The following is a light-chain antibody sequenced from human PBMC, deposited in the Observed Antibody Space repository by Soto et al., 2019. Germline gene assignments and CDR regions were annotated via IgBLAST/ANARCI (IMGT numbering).Light chain of an antibody. Sequence: QSVLTQPPSISGAPGQRVTISCTGSSSNIGAGSDVHWYHQLPGTAPKLLIYGNTNRPSGVPDRFSGSKSGTSASLAIAGLQTEDEGDYCCQTYGSSLSGLYVFGTGTKV. CDR3: QTYGSSLSGLYV. J-gene: IGLJ1*01. CDR1: SSNIGAGSD. V-gene: IGLV1-40*01. CDR2: GNT.